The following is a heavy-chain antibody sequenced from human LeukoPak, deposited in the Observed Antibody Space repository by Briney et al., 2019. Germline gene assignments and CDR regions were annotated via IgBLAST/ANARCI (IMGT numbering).Heavy chain of an antibody. D-gene: IGHD6-19*01. CDR3: ARAGYSSGWYDY. V-gene: IGHV3-30*03. CDR1: GFTFSSYG. CDR2: ISYDGSNK. Sequence: GGSLRLSCAASGFTFSSYGMHWVRQAPGKGLEWVAVISYDGSNKYYADSVKGRFTISRDNSKNTLYLQMNSPRAEDTAVYYCARAGYSSGWYDYWGQGTLVTVSS. J-gene: IGHJ4*02.